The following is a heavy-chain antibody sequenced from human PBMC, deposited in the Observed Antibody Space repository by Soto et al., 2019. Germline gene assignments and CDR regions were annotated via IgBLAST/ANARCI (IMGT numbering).Heavy chain of an antibody. Sequence: ASVKVSCKASGYTFTGYYMHWVRQAPGQGLEWMGWINPNSGGTNYAQKFQGWVTMTRDTSISTAYMEPSRLRSDDTAVYYCARGLSSSSWYRDWGQGTLVTVSS. CDR3: ARGLSSSSWYRD. CDR2: INPNSGGT. J-gene: IGHJ4*02. D-gene: IGHD6-13*01. V-gene: IGHV1-2*04. CDR1: GYTFTGYY.